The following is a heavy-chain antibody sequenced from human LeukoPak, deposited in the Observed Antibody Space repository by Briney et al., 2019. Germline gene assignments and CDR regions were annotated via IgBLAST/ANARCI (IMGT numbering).Heavy chain of an antibody. CDR3: TRNSGWYGLS. CDR2: ISDSGNT. Sequence: GGSLRLSCAASGFTLSSYAMSWVRQAPGKGLEWVSAISDSGNTYHADSVKGRFTISRDSSKNTLFLQMNRLRPEDAAVYYCTRNSGWYGLSWGQGTLVTVSS. V-gene: IGHV3-23*01. J-gene: IGHJ1*01. D-gene: IGHD6-19*01. CDR1: GFTLSSYA.